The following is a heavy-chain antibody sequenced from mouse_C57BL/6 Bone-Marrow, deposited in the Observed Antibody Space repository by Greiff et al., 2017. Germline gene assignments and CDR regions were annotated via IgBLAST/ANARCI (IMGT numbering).Heavy chain of an antibody. Sequence: QVQLQQPGAELVKPGASVKLSCKASGYTFTSYWMHWVKQRPGQGLEWIGMIHPNSGSTNYNEKFKSKATLTVDKSSSTAYMQFSSLTSEDSAVYYCARGYYYGSSYYAMDYWGQGTSVTVSS. CDR1: GYTFTSYW. J-gene: IGHJ4*01. CDR2: IHPNSGST. CDR3: ARGYYYGSSYYAMDY. V-gene: IGHV1-64*01. D-gene: IGHD1-1*01.